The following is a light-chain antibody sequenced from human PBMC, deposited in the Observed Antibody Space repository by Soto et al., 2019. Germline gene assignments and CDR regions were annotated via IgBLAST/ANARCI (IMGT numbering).Light chain of an antibody. CDR1: SNDIGEYHY. CDR3: TSYEGSDNPVV. CDR2: EVT. J-gene: IGLJ2*01. Sequence: QSALTQPPSASGSPGQSVTIPCTGTSNDIGEYHYVSWYQQHPGTAPKLMIYEVTQRPSGVPHRFSGSKSGNTASLTVSGLQPEDEADYYCTSYEGSDNPVVFGGGTKVTVL. V-gene: IGLV2-8*01.